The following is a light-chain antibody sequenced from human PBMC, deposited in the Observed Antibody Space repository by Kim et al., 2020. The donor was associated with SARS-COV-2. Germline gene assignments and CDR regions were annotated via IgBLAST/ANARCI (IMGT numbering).Light chain of an antibody. CDR3: QQYGSSYT. CDR2: DAS. J-gene: IGKJ2*01. V-gene: IGKV3-11*01. CDR1: QSVSSY. Sequence: EIVLTQSPATLSLSPGERATLSCRASQSVSSYLAWYQQKPGQAPRLLIYDASNRATGIPARFSGSGSGTDFTLTISSLEPEDFAVYYCQQYGSSYTFGQGTKLEI.